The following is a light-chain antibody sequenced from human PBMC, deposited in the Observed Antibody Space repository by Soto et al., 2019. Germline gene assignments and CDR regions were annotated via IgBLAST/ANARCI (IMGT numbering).Light chain of an antibody. J-gene: IGKJ3*01. CDR3: QQYNNWPFT. Sequence: EIVMTQSPATLSVSPGERATLSCRASQSVHNNLAWYQQKPGQAPRLLIYAASTRATDIPGRFTGSGSGTGFTLTISSLQSEDFAVYFCQQYNNWPFTFGPGTKVDIK. CDR2: AAS. CDR1: QSVHNN. V-gene: IGKV3-15*01.